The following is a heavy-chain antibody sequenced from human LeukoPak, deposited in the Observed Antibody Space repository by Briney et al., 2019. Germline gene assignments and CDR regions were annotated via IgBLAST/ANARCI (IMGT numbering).Heavy chain of an antibody. V-gene: IGHV4-38-2*02. D-gene: IGHD2-21*01. CDR3: ARVVGYFDY. J-gene: IGHJ4*02. CDR1: GYSISSGYY. Sequence: SETLSLTCTVSGYSISSGYYWGWIRQPPGKGLEWIASIYHSGSTYYNPSLQSRVTISVDTSKNQFSLKLSSVTAADTAVYYCARVVGYFDYWGQGTLVTVSS. CDR2: IYHSGST.